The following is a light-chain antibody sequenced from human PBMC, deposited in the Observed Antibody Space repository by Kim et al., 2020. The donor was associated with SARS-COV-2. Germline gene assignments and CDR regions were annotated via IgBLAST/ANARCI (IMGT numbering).Light chain of an antibody. V-gene: IGKV3-11*01. Sequence: PGEKATLSCRASQSVSSYLAWYQQKPGQAPRLLIYDASNRATGIPARFSGSGSGTDFTLTISSLEPEDFAVYYCQQRSNWPPEITFGPGTKVDIK. CDR2: DAS. J-gene: IGKJ3*01. CDR3: QQRSNWPPEIT. CDR1: QSVSSY.